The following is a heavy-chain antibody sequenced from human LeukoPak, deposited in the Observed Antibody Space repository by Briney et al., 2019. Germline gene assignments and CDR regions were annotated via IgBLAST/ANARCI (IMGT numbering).Heavy chain of an antibody. D-gene: IGHD3-10*01. CDR2: IIPILGTA. CDR1: GGTFSSYA. V-gene: IGHV1-69*05. J-gene: IGHJ6*03. CDR3: ARADYYGSGYTVINYMDV. Sequence: ASVKVSCKASGGTFSSYAISWVRQAPGQGREWMGGIIPILGTANYAQKFQGRVTITTDESTSTAYMELSSLRSEDTAVYYCARADYYGSGYTVINYMDVWGKGTTVTVSS.